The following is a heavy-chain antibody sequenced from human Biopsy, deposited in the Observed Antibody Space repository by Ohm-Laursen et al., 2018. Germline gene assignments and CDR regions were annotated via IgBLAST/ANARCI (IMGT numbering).Heavy chain of an antibody. J-gene: IGHJ5*02. CDR2: IFNSANT. V-gene: IGHV4-31*01. Sequence: TLSLTCTVSGGSISSSTTYYWAWLRQPPGKGLEWIGYIFNSANTYYNPSLKNLITISGDTSKNQFSLKLNSVTAADTAVYYCARGDYFDSNGYFWFDPWGQGTLVTVSS. D-gene: IGHD3-22*01. CDR3: ARGDYFDSNGYFWFDP. CDR1: GGSISSSTTYY.